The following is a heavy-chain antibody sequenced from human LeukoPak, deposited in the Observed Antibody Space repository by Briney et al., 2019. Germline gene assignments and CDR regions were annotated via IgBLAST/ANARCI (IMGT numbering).Heavy chain of an antibody. D-gene: IGHD6-13*01. V-gene: IGHV3-33*08. Sequence: GGSLRLSCAASGFTFSTFEMNWVRQVPGKGLEWVAVIWYDGSSKYYADSVKGRFTISRDNSNNTLFLQMNSLRVEDTAVYYCARESSSSSWYGIDHWGQGILVIVSS. J-gene: IGHJ4*02. CDR1: GFTFSTFE. CDR3: ARESSSSSWYGIDH. CDR2: IWYDGSSK.